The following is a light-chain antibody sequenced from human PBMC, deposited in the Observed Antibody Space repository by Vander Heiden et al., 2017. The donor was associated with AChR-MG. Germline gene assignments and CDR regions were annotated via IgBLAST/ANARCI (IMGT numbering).Light chain of an antibody. CDR1: SSDVGNYNF. J-gene: IGLJ1*01. CDR3: SSFTSSVTLV. V-gene: IGLV2-14*01. CDR2: EVN. Sequence: QSALTQPASVSGSPGPSIPISCTGTSSDVGNYNFVAWYQQHPGEAPKLISYEVNKRPSGVSNRFSGSKSGNTASLTISGLQAEDEADYYCSSFTSSVTLVFGIGTKVTVL.